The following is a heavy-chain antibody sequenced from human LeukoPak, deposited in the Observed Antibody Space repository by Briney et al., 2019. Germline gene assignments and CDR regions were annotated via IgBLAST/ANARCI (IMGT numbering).Heavy chain of an antibody. CDR2: IYYSGST. Sequence: SETLSLTCTVSGGSISSYYWSWIRQPPGKGLEWIGYIYYSGSTNYNPSLKSRVIISVDTSKNQFSLKLSSVTAADTAVYYCARHEASGTGSMEYFDYWGQGTLVTVSS. CDR3: ARHEASGTGSMEYFDY. J-gene: IGHJ4*02. V-gene: IGHV4-59*08. D-gene: IGHD3-10*01. CDR1: GGSISSYY.